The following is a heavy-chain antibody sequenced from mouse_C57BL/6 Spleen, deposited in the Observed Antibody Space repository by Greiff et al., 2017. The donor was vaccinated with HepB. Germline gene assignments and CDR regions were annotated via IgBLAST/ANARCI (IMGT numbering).Heavy chain of an antibody. V-gene: IGHV5-15*01. Sequence: EVMLVESGGGLVQPGGSLKLSCAASGFTFSDYGMAWVRQAPRKGPEWVAFISNLAYSIYYADTVTGRFTISRENAKNTLYLEMSSLRSEDTAMYYCARHYGNYVDYYAMDYWGQGTSVTVSS. CDR3: ARHYGNYVDYYAMDY. D-gene: IGHD2-1*01. CDR2: ISNLAYSI. CDR1: GFTFSDYG. J-gene: IGHJ4*01.